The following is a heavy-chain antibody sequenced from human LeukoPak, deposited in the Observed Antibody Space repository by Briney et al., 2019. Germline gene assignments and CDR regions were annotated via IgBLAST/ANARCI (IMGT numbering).Heavy chain of an antibody. Sequence: GESLQISCKGSGYSFTSYWIGWVRQVPGKGLEWMGIIYPGDSDTRYSPSFQGQVTISADKSISTAYLQWSSLKASDTAMYYCARRLRPSSTSWFDPWGQGTLVTVSS. J-gene: IGHJ5*02. D-gene: IGHD2-2*01. V-gene: IGHV5-51*01. CDR2: IYPGDSDT. CDR3: ARRLRPSSTSWFDP. CDR1: GYSFTSYW.